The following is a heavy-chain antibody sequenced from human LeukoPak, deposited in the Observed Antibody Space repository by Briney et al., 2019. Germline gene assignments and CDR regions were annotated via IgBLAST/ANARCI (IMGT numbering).Heavy chain of an antibody. CDR3: ARLRSQYYFDY. J-gene: IGHJ4*02. D-gene: IGHD4-17*01. V-gene: IGHV4-34*01. Sequence: SETLSLTCTVSGGSIISYYWTWIRQPPGKGLEWIGEINHSGSTNYNPSLKSRVTISVDTSKNQFSLKLSSVTAADTAVYYCARLRSQYYFDYWGQGTLVTVSS. CDR1: GGSIISYY. CDR2: INHSGST.